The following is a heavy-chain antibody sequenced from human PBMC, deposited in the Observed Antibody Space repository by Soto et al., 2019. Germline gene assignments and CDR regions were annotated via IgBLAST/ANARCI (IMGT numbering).Heavy chain of an antibody. CDR1: GGTFSSYA. Sequence: QVQLVQSGAEVKKPGSSVKVSCKASGGTFSSYAISWVRQAPGQGLEWMGGIIPIFGTANYAQKFQGRVTITADESTSTDYMERSSLRSEDTAVYYCARVTYVLRFLEWLLDAFDIWGQGTMVTVSS. CDR3: ARVTYVLRFLEWLLDAFDI. J-gene: IGHJ3*02. D-gene: IGHD3-3*01. V-gene: IGHV1-69*01. CDR2: IIPIFGTA.